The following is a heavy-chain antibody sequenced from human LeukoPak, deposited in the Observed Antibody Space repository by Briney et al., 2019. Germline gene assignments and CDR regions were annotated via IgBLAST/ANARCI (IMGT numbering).Heavy chain of an antibody. CDR2: IRSKAYGGTT. Sequence: PGGSLRLSCTASGFTFGDYAMSWFRQAPGKGLEWVGFIRSKAYGGTTEYAASVKGRFTISRGDSKSIAYLQMNSLKTEDTAVYYCTRDIIIAVAGTVAPWYFDLWGRGTLVTVSS. CDR3: TRDIIIAVAGTVAPWYFDL. D-gene: IGHD6-19*01. CDR1: GFTFGDYA. J-gene: IGHJ2*01. V-gene: IGHV3-49*03.